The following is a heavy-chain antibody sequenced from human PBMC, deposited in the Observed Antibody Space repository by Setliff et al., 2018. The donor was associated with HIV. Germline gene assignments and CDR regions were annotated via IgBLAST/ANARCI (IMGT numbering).Heavy chain of an antibody. CDR1: GYTFTGYY. D-gene: IGHD6-13*01. CDR3: ARDGINSDRSSWYSVNWFDP. Sequence: ASVKVSCKASGYTFTGYYMHWVRQAPGQGLEWMGWINPNSGGTNYAQKFQGRVTMTRDTSISTAYMELSRLRSDDTAVYYCARDGINSDRSSWYSVNWFDPWGQGTLVTVSS. J-gene: IGHJ5*02. V-gene: IGHV1-2*02. CDR2: INPNSGGT.